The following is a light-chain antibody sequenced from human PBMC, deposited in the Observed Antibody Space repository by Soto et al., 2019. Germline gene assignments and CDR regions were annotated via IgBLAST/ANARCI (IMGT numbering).Light chain of an antibody. CDR1: QTVNSN. V-gene: IGKV3-15*01. J-gene: IGKJ1*01. CDR2: GAS. Sequence: EILMTQYPATLSGSPGERATLSCRASQTVNSNLAWYQQKPGQAPRLLIYGASTRATGIPARLSGSGSGTELTLTISSMKYEDFEVYYCQQYNNWPRTFGQGTKVDIK. CDR3: QQYNNWPRT.